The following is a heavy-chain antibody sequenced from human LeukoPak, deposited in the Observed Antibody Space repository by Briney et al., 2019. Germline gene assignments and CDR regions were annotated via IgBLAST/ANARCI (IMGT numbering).Heavy chain of an antibody. CDR3: ARGTDEYLWGTYDY. CDR1: GGSISSGDYY. D-gene: IGHD3-16*01. V-gene: IGHV4-30-4*01. J-gene: IGHJ4*02. Sequence: PPETLSLTCTVSGGSISSGDYYWNWIRQPPGKGLEWIGYIYYSGSTYYNPSLKSRVAMSRDTSKNQFSLKLSSLTAADTAVYFCARGTDEYLWGTYDYWGQGTLVAVSS. CDR2: IYYSGST.